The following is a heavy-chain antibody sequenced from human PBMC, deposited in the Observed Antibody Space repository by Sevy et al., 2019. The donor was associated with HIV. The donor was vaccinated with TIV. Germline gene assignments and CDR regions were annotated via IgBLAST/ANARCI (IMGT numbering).Heavy chain of an antibody. V-gene: IGHV3-66*01. Sequence: GESLKISCAASGFTVSGNYMSWVRQAPGKGLEWVSGIFSGGNTHFADSVKGRFTIPRDNSKNTLSLQMNSLSAEDTAVYYCARAVEDYSDSSAWDWYFDLWGRGTLVTVSS. CDR2: IFSGGNT. J-gene: IGHJ2*01. CDR3: ARAVEDYSDSSAWDWYFDL. CDR1: GFTVSGNY. D-gene: IGHD3-22*01.